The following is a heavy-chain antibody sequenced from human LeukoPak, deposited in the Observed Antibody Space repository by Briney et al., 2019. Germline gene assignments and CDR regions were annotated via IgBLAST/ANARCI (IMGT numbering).Heavy chain of an antibody. CDR3: AKDLRWEDTVMVVGDY. Sequence: PGRSLRLSCAASGFTFSSYGMHWVRQAPGKGLEWVAVISYDGSNKYYADSVKGRFSISRDNSKNTLYLQMNSLRAEDTAVYYCAKDLRWEDTVMVVGDYWGQGTLVTVSS. D-gene: IGHD5-18*01. CDR1: GFTFSSYG. J-gene: IGHJ4*02. V-gene: IGHV3-30*18. CDR2: ISYDGSNK.